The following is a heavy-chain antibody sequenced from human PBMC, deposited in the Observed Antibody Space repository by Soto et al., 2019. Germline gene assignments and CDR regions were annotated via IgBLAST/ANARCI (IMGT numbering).Heavy chain of an antibody. CDR1: GVTISSYA. V-gene: IGHV3-23*01. CDR3: TKGDVVVPAAEYYFDF. D-gene: IGHD2-2*01. Sequence: GGSLSLSCAASGVTISSYAMSWVRPAQVKGLEWVSSISGRGGRIYYADSVKGRFTISRDNSKNTLYLQMNSLRGEDTAVYYCTKGDVVVPAAEYYFDFWGQGTLVTVSS. J-gene: IGHJ4*02. CDR2: ISGRGGRI.